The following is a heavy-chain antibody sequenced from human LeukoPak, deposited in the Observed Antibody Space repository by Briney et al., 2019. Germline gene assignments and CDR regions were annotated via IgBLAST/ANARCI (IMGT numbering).Heavy chain of an antibody. CDR3: ARDGEPRYWGSGYYYGMDV. V-gene: IGHV3-21*04. Sequence: GGSLRLSCAASGFTFSSYSMNWVRQAPGKGLEWVSSISSSSSYIYYADSVKGRFTISRDNAKNSLYLQMNSLRADDTAVYYCARDGEPRYWGSGYYYGMDVWGQGTTVTVSS. CDR2: ISSSSSYI. D-gene: IGHD7-27*01. CDR1: GFTFSSYS. J-gene: IGHJ6*02.